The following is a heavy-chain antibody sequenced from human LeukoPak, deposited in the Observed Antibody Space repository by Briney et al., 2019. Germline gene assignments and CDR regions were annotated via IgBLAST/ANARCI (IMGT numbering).Heavy chain of an antibody. J-gene: IGHJ5*02. CDR1: GGSISSGGYY. CDR3: ARGAYCSGGNCYGTRFDP. D-gene: IGHD2-15*01. Sequence: TLSLTCTVSGGSISSGGYYWSWILQPPGKGLGWIWYIFYSGSTYYNPSLKSRVTISVDASKNQFSLKLSSVTAADTAVYYCARGAYCSGGNCYGTRFDPWGQGTLVTVSS. V-gene: IGHV4-31*03. CDR2: IFYSGST.